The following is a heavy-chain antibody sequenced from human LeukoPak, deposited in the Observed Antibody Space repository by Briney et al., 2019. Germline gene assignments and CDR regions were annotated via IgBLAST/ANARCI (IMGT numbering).Heavy chain of an antibody. Sequence: GGSLRLSCAASGFTFSSYSTNWVRQAPGKGLEWVSSISSSSSYIYYADSVKGRFTISRDNAKNSLYLQMNSLRAEDTAVYYCAREQQLAIDYWGQGTLVTVSS. CDR3: AREQQLAIDY. V-gene: IGHV3-21*04. J-gene: IGHJ4*02. CDR1: GFTFSSYS. CDR2: ISSSSSYI. D-gene: IGHD6-13*01.